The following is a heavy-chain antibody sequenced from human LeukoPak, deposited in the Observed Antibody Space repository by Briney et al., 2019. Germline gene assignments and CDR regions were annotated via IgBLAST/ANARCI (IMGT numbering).Heavy chain of an antibody. J-gene: IGHJ4*02. CDR3: ARWDRGRNSELDY. D-gene: IGHD1-26*01. CDR1: GYTFSNYG. CDR2: ISAYNGVT. Sequence: ASVKVSCKTSGYTFSNYGINWVRQAPGQGLEWMGWISAYNGVTQSAQKLQGRVTMTTDTSTSTAYMELRNLRSDDTAVYYCARWDRGRNSELDYWGQRTLVIVSS. V-gene: IGHV1-18*01.